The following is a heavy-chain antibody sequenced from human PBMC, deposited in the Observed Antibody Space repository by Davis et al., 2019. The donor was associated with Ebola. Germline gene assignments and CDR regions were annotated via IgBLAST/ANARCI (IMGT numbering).Heavy chain of an antibody. V-gene: IGHV5-51*01. J-gene: IGHJ3*02. CDR3: ATLRRTITGMDDGFDI. CDR1: GYGFTNYW. D-gene: IGHD1-20*01. Sequence: KVSCKGSGYGFTNYWIGWVRQMPGKGLEWMGFIFPDDSDATYSPSFQGQVTFSVDKSIRTAFLQWSSLKASDTAIYYCATLRRTITGMDDGFDIWGQGTMVTVSS. CDR2: IFPDDSDA.